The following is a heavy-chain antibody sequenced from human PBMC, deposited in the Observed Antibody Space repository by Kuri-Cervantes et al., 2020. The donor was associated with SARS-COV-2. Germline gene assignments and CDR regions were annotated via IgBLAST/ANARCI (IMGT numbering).Heavy chain of an antibody. CDR3: ARDLGIWRAFDI. CDR1: GGSISSYY. J-gene: IGHJ3*02. D-gene: IGHD3-16*01. Sequence: SETLSLTCTVFGGSISSYYWSWIRQPPGKGLEWIGYIYYSGSTNYNPSLKSRVAISVDTSKNQFSLKLSSVTAADTAVYYCARDLGIWRAFDIWGQGTMVTVSS. V-gene: IGHV4-59*01. CDR2: IYYSGST.